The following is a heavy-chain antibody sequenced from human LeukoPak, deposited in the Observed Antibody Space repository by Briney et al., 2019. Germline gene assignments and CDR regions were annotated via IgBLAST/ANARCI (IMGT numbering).Heavy chain of an antibody. D-gene: IGHD5-18*01. CDR1: GFTFSSYA. CDR2: ISGSASNT. Sequence: GGSLRLSCAASGFTFSSYAMSWVRQAPGKGLEWVSAISGSASNTYYADSVKGRFTISRDNSKDTLYVQMNSLRVEDTAVYYCAKGSIQLWPRCYFDYWGQGTLVTVSS. V-gene: IGHV3-23*01. J-gene: IGHJ4*02. CDR3: AKGSIQLWPRCYFDY.